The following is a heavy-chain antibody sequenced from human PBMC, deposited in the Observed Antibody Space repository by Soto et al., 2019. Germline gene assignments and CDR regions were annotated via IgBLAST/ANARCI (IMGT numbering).Heavy chain of an antibody. CDR2: IDPSDSYT. CDR1: GYSFTSYW. Sequence: GESLKISCKGSGYSFTSYWISWVRQMPGKGLEWMGRIDPSDSYTNYSPSFQGHVTISADKAISTAYLQWSSLKASDTAMYYCALAVGSDAFDIWGQGTMVTVSS. D-gene: IGHD3-10*01. J-gene: IGHJ3*02. CDR3: ALAVGSDAFDI. V-gene: IGHV5-10-1*01.